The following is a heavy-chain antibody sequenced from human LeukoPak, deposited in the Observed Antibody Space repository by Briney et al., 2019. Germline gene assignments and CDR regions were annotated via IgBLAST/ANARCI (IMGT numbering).Heavy chain of an antibody. J-gene: IGHJ5*02. V-gene: IGHV3-48*03. CDR1: GFTFSSYE. CDR2: ISSSGSTI. Sequence: GGSLRLSCAASGFTFSSYEMNWVRQAPGKGLEWVSYISSSGSTIYYADSVKGRFTISRDNAKNSLYLQMNSLRAEDTAVYYCARDSSSWYSINWFDPWGQGTLVTVSS. CDR3: ARDSSSWYSINWFDP. D-gene: IGHD6-13*01.